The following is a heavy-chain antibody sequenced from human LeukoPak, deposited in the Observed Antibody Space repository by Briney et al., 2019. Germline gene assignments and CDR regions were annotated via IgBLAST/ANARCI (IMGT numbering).Heavy chain of an antibody. J-gene: IGHJ5*02. CDR2: IIPILGIA. D-gene: IGHD6-13*01. CDR1: VGTFSSYA. CDR3: ARDCIAAAGMGWFDP. Sequence: GASVKVSCKGSVGTFSSYAISWVRQAPGQGLEWMGRIIPILGIANYAQKFQGRVTITADKSTSTAYMELSSLRSEDTAVYYCARDCIAAAGMGWFDPWGQGTLVTVSS. V-gene: IGHV1-69*04.